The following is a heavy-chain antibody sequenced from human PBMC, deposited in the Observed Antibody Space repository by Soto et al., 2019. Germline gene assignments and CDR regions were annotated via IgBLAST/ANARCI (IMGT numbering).Heavy chain of an antibody. J-gene: IGHJ4*02. V-gene: IGHV4-34*01. CDR1: GGSFRGYD. CDR3: ARSNREGITGTTWLYYFDY. CDR2: INHSGST. Sequence: QVQLQQWGAGLLKPSETLSLTCAVYGGSFRGYDWRWIRQPPGKGLEWIGEINHSGSTNYTPSLTSPVTISIDTSKNEFSLKLSSVTAADTAVHYCARSNREGITGTTWLYYFDYWGQGTLVTVSS. D-gene: IGHD1-20*01.